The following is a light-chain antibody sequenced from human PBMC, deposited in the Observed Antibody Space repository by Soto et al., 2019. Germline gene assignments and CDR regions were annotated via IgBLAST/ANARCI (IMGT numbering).Light chain of an antibody. V-gene: IGKV3-15*01. CDR1: QSVSTN. CDR2: GAS. CDR3: QEYNSWYT. J-gene: IGKJ2*01. Sequence: EIVMTQSPVPLSVSPGERATLACRASQSVSTNLAWYQQKPGQAPRLLIYGASTSATGISARFSGSGSWTEFTLTISSLQSEDFAVYYCQEYNSWYTFGQGTKLEIK.